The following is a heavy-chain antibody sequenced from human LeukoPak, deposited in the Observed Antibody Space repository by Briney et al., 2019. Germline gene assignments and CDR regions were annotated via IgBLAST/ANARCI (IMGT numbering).Heavy chain of an antibody. J-gene: IGHJ4*02. CDR1: GYTFTDYY. Sequence: ASVKVSCKVSGYTFTDYYMHWVQQAPGKGLEWIVLVDPEDGETIYAEKFQGRVTITADTSTDTAYMELSSLRSEDTAVYYCATEPMVRGTYYFDYWGQGTLVTVSS. CDR2: VDPEDGET. CDR3: ATEPMVRGTYYFDY. V-gene: IGHV1-69-2*01. D-gene: IGHD3-10*01.